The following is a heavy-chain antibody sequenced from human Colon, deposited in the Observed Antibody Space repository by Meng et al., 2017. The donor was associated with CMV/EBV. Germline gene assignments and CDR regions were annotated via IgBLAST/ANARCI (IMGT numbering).Heavy chain of an antibody. Sequence: GESLKISCITSGFSLSSHCMHWVRQAPGKGLEWVALFSDDETYKYYLDSVRGRFTLSRDNSRNTLYLQMNSMKVADTAVYYCASDHFYYFDYWGQGTLVTVSS. D-gene: IGHD1-14*01. V-gene: IGHV3-30*02. CDR2: FSDDETYK. CDR3: ASDHFYYFDY. CDR1: GFSLSSHC. J-gene: IGHJ4*02.